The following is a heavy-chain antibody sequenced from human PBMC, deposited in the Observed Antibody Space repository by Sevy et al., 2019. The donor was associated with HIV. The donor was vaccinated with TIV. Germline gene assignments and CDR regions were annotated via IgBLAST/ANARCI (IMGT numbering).Heavy chain of an antibody. CDR2: IKQDGSEK. Sequence: GGSLRLSCAASGFTFSSYWMSWVRQAPGKGLEWVANIKQDGSEKYYVDSVKGRFTISRDNAKNSLYLQMNSLRAEDTAMYYCARGGEGYDFTFIYYMDVWGKGTTVTVSS. J-gene: IGHJ6*03. CDR3: ARGGEGYDFTFIYYMDV. CDR1: GFTFSSYW. D-gene: IGHD3-3*01. V-gene: IGHV3-7*01.